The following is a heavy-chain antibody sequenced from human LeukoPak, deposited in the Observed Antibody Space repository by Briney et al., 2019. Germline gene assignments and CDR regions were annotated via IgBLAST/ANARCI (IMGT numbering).Heavy chain of an antibody. Sequence: SETLSLTCTVSGGSISSYYWSWIRQPPGKGLEWIGYIYYSGSTNYNPSLKSRVTISVDTSKNQFSLKLSSVTAADTAVYYCARVNRGYDHTFDYWGQGTLVTVSS. CDR1: GGSISSYY. V-gene: IGHV4-59*01. CDR3: ARVNRGYDHTFDY. D-gene: IGHD5-12*01. CDR2: IYYSGST. J-gene: IGHJ4*02.